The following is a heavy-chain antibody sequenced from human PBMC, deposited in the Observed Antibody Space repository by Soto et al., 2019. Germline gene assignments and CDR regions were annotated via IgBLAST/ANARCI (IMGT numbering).Heavy chain of an antibody. V-gene: IGHV1-3*01. CDR2: INAGNGNT. Sequence: ASVKVSCKASGYTFTSYAMHWVRQAPGQRLEWMGWINAGNGNTKYSQKFQGRVTITRDTSASTAYMELSSLRSEDTAVYYCARATHTAIVTVEFHYWGQGTLVTVSS. CDR3: ARATHTAIVTVEFHY. J-gene: IGHJ4*02. D-gene: IGHD5-18*01. CDR1: GYTFTSYA.